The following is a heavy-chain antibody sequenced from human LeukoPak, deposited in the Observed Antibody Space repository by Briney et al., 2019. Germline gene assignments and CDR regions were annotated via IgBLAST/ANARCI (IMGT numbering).Heavy chain of an antibody. V-gene: IGHV4-39*01. Sequence: SETLSLTCTVSGGSISSSSYYWGWIRQPPGKGLEWFGSIYYSGSTYYNPSLKSRVTISVDTSKNQFSLKVSSVTAADTAVYYCARQSSTSSSPMNVWGQGTTVTVSS. CDR2: IYYSGST. CDR1: GGSISSSSYY. CDR3: ARQSSTSSSPMNV. D-gene: IGHD2-2*01. J-gene: IGHJ6*02.